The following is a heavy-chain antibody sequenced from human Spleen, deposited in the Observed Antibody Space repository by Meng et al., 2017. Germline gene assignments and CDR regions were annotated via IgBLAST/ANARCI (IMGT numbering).Heavy chain of an antibody. CDR1: GGSISSYY. Sequence: GSLRLSCTVSGGSISSYYWSWIRQPAGKGLEWIGRIYTSGSTNYNPSLKSRVTMSVDTSKNQFSLKLSSVTAADTAVYYCARGAYDSSGYYYLYYYYGMDVWGQGTMVTVSS. V-gene: IGHV4-4*07. J-gene: IGHJ6*02. D-gene: IGHD3-22*01. CDR2: IYTSGST. CDR3: ARGAYDSSGYYYLYYYYGMDV.